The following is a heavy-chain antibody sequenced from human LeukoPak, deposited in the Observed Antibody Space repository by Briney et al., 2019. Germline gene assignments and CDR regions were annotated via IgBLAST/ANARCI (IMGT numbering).Heavy chain of an antibody. CDR1: GGSISSYY. Sequence: PSETLSLTCTVSGGSISSYYWSWIRQPAGKGLEWIGRIYTSGSTNYNPSLKSRVTMSVDTSKNQFSLKLSSVTAADTAVYYCARGLVVPAANNAFDIWGQGTMVTVSS. CDR2: IYTSGST. CDR3: ARGLVVPAANNAFDI. D-gene: IGHD2-2*01. V-gene: IGHV4-4*07. J-gene: IGHJ3*02.